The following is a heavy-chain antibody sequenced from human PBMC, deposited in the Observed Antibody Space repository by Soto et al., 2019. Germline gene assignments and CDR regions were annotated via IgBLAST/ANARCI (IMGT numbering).Heavy chain of an antibody. V-gene: IGHV1-24*01. D-gene: IGHD5-12*01. CDR3: ARDRRTLVANWFDP. CDR2: FDPEDGET. Sequence: ASVKVSCKVSGYTLTELSMHWVRQAPGKGLEWMGGFDPEDGETIYAQKFQGRVTMTRDTSISTAYMELSRLRSDDTAVYYCARDRRTLVANWFDPWGQGTLVTVSS. J-gene: IGHJ5*02. CDR1: GYTLTELS.